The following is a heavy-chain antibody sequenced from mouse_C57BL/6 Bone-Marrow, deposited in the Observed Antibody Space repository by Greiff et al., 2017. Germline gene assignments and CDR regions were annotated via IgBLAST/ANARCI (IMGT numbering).Heavy chain of an antibody. Sequence: VQLKESGAELVRPGASVKLSCTASGFNIKDDYMHWVKQRPEQGLEWIGWIDPENGDTEYASKFQGKATITADTSSNTAYLQLSSLTSEDTAVYYCTTYGSSVWYFDVWGTGTTGTVSS. V-gene: IGHV14-4*01. CDR2: IDPENGDT. D-gene: IGHD1-1*01. CDR1: GFNIKDDY. J-gene: IGHJ1*03. CDR3: TTYGSSVWYFDV.